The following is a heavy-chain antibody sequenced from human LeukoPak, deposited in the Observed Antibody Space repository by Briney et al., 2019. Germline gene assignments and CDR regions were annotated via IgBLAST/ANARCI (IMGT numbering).Heavy chain of an antibody. Sequence: SETLSLTCAVSGYSISSGYYWGWIRQPPGKGLEWIGSIYRSGSTYYNPSLKSRVTISVDTSKNQFSLKLSSVTAADTAVYYCARVFSGSGWYGGPFEYWGQGTLVTVSS. J-gene: IGHJ4*02. V-gene: IGHV4-38-2*01. CDR3: ARVFSGSGWYGGPFEY. CDR2: IYRSGST. D-gene: IGHD6-19*01. CDR1: GYSISSGYY.